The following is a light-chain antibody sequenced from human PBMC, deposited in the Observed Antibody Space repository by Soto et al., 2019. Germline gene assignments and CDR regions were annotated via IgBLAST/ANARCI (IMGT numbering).Light chain of an antibody. J-gene: IGLJ3*02. CDR3: QSYAISLGEGV. V-gene: IGLV1-40*01. CDR2: GNN. Sequence: QSVLTQPPSVSGAPGPRVTIACAGKTSKIGADYDVHWYRQLPGTAPQLLIYGNNNRPSGVPDRFPGSKSGTSASLAITGLKAEDEADYYCQSYAISLGEGVFRGRTQLTVL. CDR1: TSKIGADYD.